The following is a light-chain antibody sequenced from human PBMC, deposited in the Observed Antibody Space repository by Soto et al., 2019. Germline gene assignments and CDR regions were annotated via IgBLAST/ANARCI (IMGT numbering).Light chain of an antibody. Sequence: QSALTQPASVSGSPGQSITISCSGTTNDVGGYNYVSWYQQHPGKAPKLLIYGVTDRPSGVSSRFSGSKSGNAASLTISGLQAEDEGDYYCSSYTSSYTWVFGGGTQLTV. CDR1: TNDVGGYNY. V-gene: IGLV2-14*03. CDR2: GVT. J-gene: IGLJ3*02. CDR3: SSYTSSYTWV.